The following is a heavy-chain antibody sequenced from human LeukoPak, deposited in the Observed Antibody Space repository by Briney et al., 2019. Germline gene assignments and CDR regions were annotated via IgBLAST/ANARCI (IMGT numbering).Heavy chain of an antibody. Sequence: GGSLRLSCAASGFTFSSYAMSWVRQAPGKGLEWVSAISGSGGSTYYADSVKGRFTISRDNSKNTLYLQMNSLRAEDTAVYYCAKGHRFCIAVAALDHWGQGTLVTVSS. CDR3: AKGHRFCIAVAALDH. CDR1: GFTFSSYA. CDR2: ISGSGGST. D-gene: IGHD6-19*01. J-gene: IGHJ4*02. V-gene: IGHV3-23*01.